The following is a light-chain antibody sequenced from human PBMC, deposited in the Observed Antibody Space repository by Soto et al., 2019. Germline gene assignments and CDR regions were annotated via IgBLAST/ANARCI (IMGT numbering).Light chain of an antibody. CDR3: QQYNHWPRMLS. CDR2: ATS. CDR1: QSVTTN. J-gene: IGKJ4*01. Sequence: DIVMTQSPATLSVSPGDRATLSCRASQSVTTNFAWYQQKPGQAPRLLIYATSSRASDVPARFSGGGSGTEFTLTIASLQSEDFAIYYCQQYNHWPRMLSFGGGTKVDIK. V-gene: IGKV3-15*01.